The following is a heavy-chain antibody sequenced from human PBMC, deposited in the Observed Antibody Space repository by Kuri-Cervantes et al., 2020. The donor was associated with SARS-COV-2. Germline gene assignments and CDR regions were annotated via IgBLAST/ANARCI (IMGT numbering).Heavy chain of an antibody. Sequence: ASVKVSCKASGYTFTTYYIHWVRQAPGQGLEWMGTFNPRGGITSYAQKFQGRVTMTRDTSTNTFYVELSSLKSEDTAVYYCASFTPTEDLYHYYYAMDVWGQGTTVTVSS. CDR3: ASFTPTEDLYHYYYAMDV. V-gene: IGHV1-46*01. CDR1: GYTFTTYY. D-gene: IGHD1-1*01. J-gene: IGHJ6*02. CDR2: FNPRGGIT.